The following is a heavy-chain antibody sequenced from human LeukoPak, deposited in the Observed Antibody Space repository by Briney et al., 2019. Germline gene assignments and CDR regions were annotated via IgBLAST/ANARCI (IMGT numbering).Heavy chain of an antibody. CDR1: GFTFSSYA. V-gene: IGHV3-23*01. D-gene: IGHD2-15*01. J-gene: IGHJ5*02. Sequence: GGSLRLSCAASGFTFSSYAMSWVRQAPGKGLGWVSAISGSGGTTYYAAPVKGRFTVSRDNSKNTLSRQMNSLRAEDTALYYCAKVGPRYCSGGSCSPPSWFDPWGQGTLVTVSS. CDR3: AKVGPRYCSGGSCSPPSWFDP. CDR2: ISGSGGTT.